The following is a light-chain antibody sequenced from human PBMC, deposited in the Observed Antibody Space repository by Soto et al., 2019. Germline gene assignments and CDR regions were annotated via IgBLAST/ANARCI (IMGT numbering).Light chain of an antibody. CDR1: QSISDT. Sequence: IMLTQSPATLSVTPGGRATLSCRASQSISDTLAWYQQKPGQPPRLLIYGASTRATGVPGRFSGSGSGTEFTLTISSLQSEDFAVYYCQQYNDWWTFGQGTKVDI. CDR2: GAS. J-gene: IGKJ1*01. CDR3: QQYNDWWT. V-gene: IGKV3-15*01.